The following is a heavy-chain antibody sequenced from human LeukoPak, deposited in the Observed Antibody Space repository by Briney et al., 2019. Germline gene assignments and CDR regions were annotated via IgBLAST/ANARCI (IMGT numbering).Heavy chain of an antibody. J-gene: IGHJ2*01. CDR1: GFTFSNAW. Sequence: GGSLRLSCAASGFTFSNAWMSWVRQAPGKGLEWVGRIKSKTDGGTTDYAAPVKGRFTISRDDSKNTLYLQMNSLKTEDTASYYCTQVFGGNSAGSWYFDLWGRGTRSLSPQ. CDR2: IKSKTDGGTT. D-gene: IGHD4-23*01. V-gene: IGHV3-15*01. CDR3: TQVFGGNSAGSWYFDL.